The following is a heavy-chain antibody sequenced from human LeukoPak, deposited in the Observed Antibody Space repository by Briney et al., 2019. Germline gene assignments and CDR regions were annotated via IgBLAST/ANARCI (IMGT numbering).Heavy chain of an antibody. CDR3: ARNRLHRYGDYDSRYGMDV. J-gene: IGHJ6*02. V-gene: IGHV1-69*02. D-gene: IGHD4-17*01. Sequence: GASVKVSCKASGYTFTMYYIHWVRQAPGQGLEWMGRIIPILGIANYAQKFQGRVTITADKSTSTAYMELSSLRSEDTAVYYCARNRLHRYGDYDSRYGMDVWGQGTTVTVSS. CDR1: GYTFTMYY. CDR2: IIPILGIA.